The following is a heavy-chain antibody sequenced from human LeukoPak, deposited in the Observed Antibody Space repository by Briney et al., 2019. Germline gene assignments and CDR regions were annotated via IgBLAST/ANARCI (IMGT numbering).Heavy chain of an antibody. J-gene: IGHJ5*02. Sequence: SETLSLTCAVYGGSFSGYYWSWIRQPPGKGLEWIGEINHSGNTNYNPSLKSRVTISVDTSKNQFSLKLSSVTAADTAVYYCARGSGWYVGYVWFDPWGQGTLVTVSS. V-gene: IGHV4-34*01. D-gene: IGHD6-19*01. CDR1: GGSFSGYY. CDR2: INHSGNT. CDR3: ARGSGWYVGYVWFDP.